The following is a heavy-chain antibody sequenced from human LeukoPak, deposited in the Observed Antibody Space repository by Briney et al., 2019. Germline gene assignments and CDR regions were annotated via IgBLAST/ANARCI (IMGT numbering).Heavy chain of an antibody. V-gene: IGHV1-46*01. CDR3: AREFYILTGYSAGPYFDY. CDR2: INPSGGST. D-gene: IGHD3-9*01. CDR1: GYTFTSYY. J-gene: IGHJ4*02. Sequence: ASVKVSCKASGYTFTSYYMHWVRQAPGQGLEWMGIINPSGGSTSYAQKFQGRVTMTRGTSTSTVYMELSSLRSEDAAVYYCAREFYILTGYSAGPYFDYWGQGTLVTVSS.